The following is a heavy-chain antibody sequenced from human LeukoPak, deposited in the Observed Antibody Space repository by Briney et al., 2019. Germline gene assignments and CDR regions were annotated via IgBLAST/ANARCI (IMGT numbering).Heavy chain of an antibody. D-gene: IGHD6-19*01. J-gene: IGHJ3*01. V-gene: IGHV1-2*06. CDR3: ARELEGDNSGTSDGFDV. CDR2: MNPNSEGT. Sequence: ASVKVSCKASGYTFTVYYIHWVRQAPGQGPEWMGRMNPNSEGTNYAQKFQDRVTMTRDTSISTAYMELSRLTSDDTAVYYCARELEGDNSGTSDGFDVWGQGTMVTVSS. CDR1: GYTFTVYY.